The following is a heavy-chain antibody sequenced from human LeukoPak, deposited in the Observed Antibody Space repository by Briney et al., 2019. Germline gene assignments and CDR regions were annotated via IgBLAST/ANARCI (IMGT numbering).Heavy chain of an antibody. Sequence: SETLSLTCTVSGGSISSGSYYWSWIRQPAGKGLEWIGRIYISGRTTYNPSLKSRVTISADTSKNQFSLKLISVTAADTAVYYCAREYRSSWYLNWFDPWGQGTLVTVSS. CDR3: AREYRSSWYLNWFDP. V-gene: IGHV4-61*02. CDR2: IYISGRT. CDR1: GGSISSGSYY. J-gene: IGHJ5*02. D-gene: IGHD6-13*01.